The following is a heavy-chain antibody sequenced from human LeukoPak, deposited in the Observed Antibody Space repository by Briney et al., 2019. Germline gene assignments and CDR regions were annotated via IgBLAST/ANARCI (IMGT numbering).Heavy chain of an antibody. V-gene: IGHV3-23*01. CDR2: ISGSGDTI. CDR1: GFTFSSYA. CDR3: AKGAYCSSTSCYWGNAFDI. D-gene: IGHD2-2*01. Sequence: GGSLRLSCAASGFTFSSYAMSWVRQAPGKGLEWVSAISGSGDTIYDADSVKGRFTISRDNSKNTLYLQMNSLRAEDTAVYYCAKGAYCSSTSCYWGNAFDIWGQGTMVTVSS. J-gene: IGHJ3*02.